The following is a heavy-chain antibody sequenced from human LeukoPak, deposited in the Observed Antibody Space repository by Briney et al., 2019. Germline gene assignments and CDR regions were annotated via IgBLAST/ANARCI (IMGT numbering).Heavy chain of an antibody. D-gene: IGHD1-26*01. CDR3: AKDGARRLIVGSTGRAYFDY. CDR2: ISSSGSTI. Sequence: GGSLRLSCAASGFTFSSYEMNWVRQAPGKGLEWVSYISSSGSTIYYADSVKGRFTISRDNAKNSLYLQMNSLKAEDTAVYYCAKDGARRLIVGSTGRAYFDYWGQGTLVTVSS. CDR1: GFTFSSYE. J-gene: IGHJ4*02. V-gene: IGHV3-48*03.